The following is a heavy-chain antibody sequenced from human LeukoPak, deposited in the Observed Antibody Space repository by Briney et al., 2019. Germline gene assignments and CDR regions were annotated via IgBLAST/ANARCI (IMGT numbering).Heavy chain of an antibody. D-gene: IGHD6-13*01. Sequence: SETLSLTCTVSGGSISSYYWSWIRQPPGKGLEWIGYIYYSGSTNYNPSLKSRVTISVDTSKNQFSLKLSSVTAADTAVYYCAWSYSSSYGGFDPWGQGTLVTVSS. J-gene: IGHJ5*02. CDR1: GGSISSYY. CDR2: IYYSGST. V-gene: IGHV4-59*01. CDR3: AWSYSSSYGGFDP.